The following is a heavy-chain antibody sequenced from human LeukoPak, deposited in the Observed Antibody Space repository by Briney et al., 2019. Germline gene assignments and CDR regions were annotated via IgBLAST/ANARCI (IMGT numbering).Heavy chain of an antibody. V-gene: IGHV4-61*02. CDR2: IYTSGST. CDR1: GGSISSGGYY. D-gene: IGHD3-3*01. CDR3: ARDRHDFWSGHYYGMDV. J-gene: IGHJ6*02. Sequence: NPSETLSLTCTVSGGSISSGGYYWSWIRQPAGKGLEWIGRIYTSGSTNYNPSLKSRVTMSVDTSKNQFSLKLSSVTAADTAVYYCARDRHDFWSGHYYGMDVWGQGTTVTVSS.